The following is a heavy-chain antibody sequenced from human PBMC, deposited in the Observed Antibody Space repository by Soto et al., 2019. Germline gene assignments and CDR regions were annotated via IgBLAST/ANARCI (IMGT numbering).Heavy chain of an antibody. CDR1: GGSISSYY. D-gene: IGHD6-13*01. J-gene: IGHJ5*02. CDR2: IYTSGST. CDR3: ARGSSSWWENWFDP. V-gene: IGHV4-4*07. Sequence: SETLSLTCTVSGGSISSYYWSWIRQPAGKGLEWIGRIYTSGSTNYNPSLKSRFTMSVDTSKNQFSLKLSSVTAADTAVYYCARGSSSWWENWFDPWGQGTLVTVSS.